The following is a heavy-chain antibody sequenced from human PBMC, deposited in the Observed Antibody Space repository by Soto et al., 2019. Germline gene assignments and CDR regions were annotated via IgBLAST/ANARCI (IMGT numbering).Heavy chain of an antibody. CDR3: AREYSSSSFPYYYYGMDV. Sequence: PSVKVSCKASGYTFTGYYMHWVRQAPGQGLEWMGWINPNSGGTNYAQKFQGWVTMTRDTSISTAYMELSRLRSDDTAVYYCAREYSSSSFPYYYYGMDVWGQGTTVTVSS. V-gene: IGHV1-2*04. J-gene: IGHJ6*02. CDR1: GYTFTGYY. CDR2: INPNSGGT. D-gene: IGHD6-6*01.